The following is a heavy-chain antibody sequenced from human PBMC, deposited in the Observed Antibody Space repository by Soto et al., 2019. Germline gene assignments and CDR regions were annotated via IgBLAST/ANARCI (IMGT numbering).Heavy chain of an antibody. CDR1: GFTFSSHW. V-gene: IGHV3-7*04. J-gene: IGHJ3*02. CDR3: ARGDYYDSSGPFSDAFDI. Sequence: GGSLRLSCAASGFTFSSHWMSWVRQAPGKGLEWVANIKPDGSEKWYVDSVKGRLTISRDNAKNSLYLQMNSLRAEDTAVYYWARGDYYDSSGPFSDAFDIWGQGTMVTVSS. D-gene: IGHD3-22*01. CDR2: IKPDGSEK.